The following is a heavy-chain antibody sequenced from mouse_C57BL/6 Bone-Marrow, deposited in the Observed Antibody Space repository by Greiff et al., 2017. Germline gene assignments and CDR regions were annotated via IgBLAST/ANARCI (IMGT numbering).Heavy chain of an antibody. CDR1: GYTFTSYW. CDR2: IDPSDSYT. Sequence: QVQLQQPGAELVKPGASVKLSCKASGYTFTSYWMQWVKQRPGQGLEWIGEIDPSDSYTNYNQKFKGKATLTVDTSSSTAYMQLSSLTSEYSAVYYCAREGISEGYFDVWGTGTTVTVSS. CDR3: AREGISEGYFDV. J-gene: IGHJ1*03. V-gene: IGHV1-50*01.